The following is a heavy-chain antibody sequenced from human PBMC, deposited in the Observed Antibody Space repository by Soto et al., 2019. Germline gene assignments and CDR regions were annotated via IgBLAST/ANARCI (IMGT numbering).Heavy chain of an antibody. CDR2: ISGSGTTT. Sequence: EVQLLESGGGLVQPGGSLRLSCAASGFTFSKYAMSWVSQAPGKGLEWVSAISGSGTTTYSADSVRGRFTISRDNSNNMLYLQMNSPSPEDTALYYCVKFFVETGGSSGWPWSLDSLGQGTLVTVSS. CDR1: GFTFSKYA. V-gene: IGHV3-23*01. CDR3: VKFFVETGGSSGWPWSLDS. D-gene: IGHD6-25*01. J-gene: IGHJ4*02.